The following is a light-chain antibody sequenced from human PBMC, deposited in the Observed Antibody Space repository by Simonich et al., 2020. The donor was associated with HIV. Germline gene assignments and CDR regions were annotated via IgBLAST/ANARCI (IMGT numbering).Light chain of an antibody. J-gene: IGKJ3*01. CDR2: YAS. Sequence: EIVMTQSPATLSVSPGERATLSCRASQNIAGNLAWYPQKPGQAPRLFIYYASTRATGVPARFSGSGFGTDFTLTISSMQSEDFAVYYCQQYNNWPSPFTFGPGTKVDIK. CDR1: QNIAGN. V-gene: IGKV3-15*01. CDR3: QQYNNWPSPFT.